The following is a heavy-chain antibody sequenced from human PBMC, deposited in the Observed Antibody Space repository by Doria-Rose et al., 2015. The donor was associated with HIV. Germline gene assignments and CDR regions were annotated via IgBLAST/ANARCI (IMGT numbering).Heavy chain of an antibody. Sequence: QLVQSWGGVGHSWWSLRRPCPASGLAFSSYAIHWVRQAPGTALEWVAVITYDGTNKKYSDSVKGRFTISRDNSKFTLYLQMNNLRAEDTAVYYCARDWDDYGDFDYWGQGTLVIVSS. V-gene: IGHV3-30*16. CDR3: ARDWDDYGDFDY. CDR2: ITYDGTNK. CDR1: GLAFSSYA. D-gene: IGHD4-17*01. J-gene: IGHJ4*02.